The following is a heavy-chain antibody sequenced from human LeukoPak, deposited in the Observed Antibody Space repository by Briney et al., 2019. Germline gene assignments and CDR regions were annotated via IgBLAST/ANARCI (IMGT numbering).Heavy chain of an antibody. J-gene: IGHJ4*02. D-gene: IGHD5-12*01. Sequence: PSETLSLTCSVSGDSISRYYWTWIRQPPGKGREFLGYMYFSGTTNYNPSLKSRVTMSVDTSKNQFSLKLSSVTAADTAVYYCARHGLDIVATRLFDYWGQGTLVTVSS. V-gene: IGHV4-59*08. CDR2: MYFSGTT. CDR3: ARHGLDIVATRLFDY. CDR1: GDSISRYY.